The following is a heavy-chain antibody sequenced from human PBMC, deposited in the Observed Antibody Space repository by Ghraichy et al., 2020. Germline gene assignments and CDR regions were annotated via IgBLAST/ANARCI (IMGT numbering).Heavy chain of an antibody. CDR1: GFTVSSNY. V-gene: IGHV3-53*01. CDR3: ASSIHSYYYYGMDV. J-gene: IGHJ6*02. D-gene: IGHD2-2*01. Sequence: GGSLRLSCAASGFTVSSNYMSWVRQAPGKGLEWVSVIYSGGSTYYADSVKGRFTISRDNSKNTLYLQMNSLRAEDTAVYYCASSIHSYYYYGMDVWGQGTTVTVSS. CDR2: IYSGGST.